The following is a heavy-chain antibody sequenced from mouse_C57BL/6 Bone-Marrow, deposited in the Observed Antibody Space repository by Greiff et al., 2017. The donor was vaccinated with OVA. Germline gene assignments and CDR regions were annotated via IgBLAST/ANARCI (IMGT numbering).Heavy chain of an antibody. Sequence: VQPQQPGTELVKPGASVKLSCKASGYTFTSYWMHWVKQRPGQGLEWIGNINPSNGGTNYNEKFKSKATLTVDKSSSTAYMQLSSLTSEDSAVYYCARGDYYGSSPFAYWGQGTLVTVSA. D-gene: IGHD1-1*01. CDR3: ARGDYYGSSPFAY. CDR2: INPSNGGT. CDR1: GYTFTSYW. V-gene: IGHV1-53*01. J-gene: IGHJ3*01.